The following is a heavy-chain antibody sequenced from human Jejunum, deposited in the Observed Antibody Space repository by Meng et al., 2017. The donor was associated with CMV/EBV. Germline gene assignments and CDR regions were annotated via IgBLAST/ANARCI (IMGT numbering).Heavy chain of an antibody. V-gene: IGHV3-21*01. CDR2: VMRHSTFL. Sequence: WARPAPVKGLALVSSVMRHSTFLYYAVSVKGRFTISRDNAENSLHLQMNSLRAEDTAVYFCARHLSEGYFNSTSCSYSYFYGMDVWGQGTTVTVSS. CDR3: ARHLSEGYFNSTSCSYSYFYGMDV. D-gene: IGHD2-2*01. J-gene: IGHJ6*02.